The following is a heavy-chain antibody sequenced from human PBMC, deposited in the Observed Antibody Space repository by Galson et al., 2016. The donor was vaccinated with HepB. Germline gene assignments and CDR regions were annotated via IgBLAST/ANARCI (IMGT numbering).Heavy chain of an antibody. CDR3: ARPFGSGNYDAFDV. J-gene: IGHJ3*01. D-gene: IGHD3-10*01. V-gene: IGHV1-18*04. Sequence: SVKVSCKASGYTLTSHAINWVRQAPGQGLEWMGWISAHNGNTNCAQSLQGRVTLTTETSTNTAYMELRSLRSDDTALYYCARPFGSGNYDAFDVWGQGTKVTVS. CDR2: ISAHNGNT. CDR1: GYTLTSHA.